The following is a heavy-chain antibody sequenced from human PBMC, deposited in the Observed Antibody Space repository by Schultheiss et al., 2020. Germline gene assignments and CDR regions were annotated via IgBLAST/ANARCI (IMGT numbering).Heavy chain of an antibody. CDR1: GGSISSYY. J-gene: IGHJ4*02. V-gene: IGHV4-59*12. CDR3: ARENDYVWGSYRYLGY. D-gene: IGHD3-16*02. Sequence: SETLSLTCTVSGGSISSYYWSWIRQPPGKGLEWIGEIYHSGSTNYNPSLKSRVTISVDKSKNQFSLKLSSVTAADTAVYYCARENDYVWGSYRYLGYWGQGTLVTVSS. CDR2: IYHSGST.